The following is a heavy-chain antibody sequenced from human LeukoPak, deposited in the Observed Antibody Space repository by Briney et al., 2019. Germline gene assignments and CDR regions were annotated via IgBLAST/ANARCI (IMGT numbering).Heavy chain of an antibody. CDR3: ARDPSFSRGFNFVLSS. CDR1: GFTFDTYS. V-gene: IGHV3-30*04. Sequence: PGGSLRLSCAASGFTFDTYSFHWVRQAPGKGLEWVALISHDGRTKVYADAVKGQFTISRDDSKNTLSLQMSSLRPEDTSTYYCARDPSFSRGFNFVLSSWGQGTLVSVSS. CDR2: ISHDGRTK. D-gene: IGHD5-12*01. J-gene: IGHJ5*02.